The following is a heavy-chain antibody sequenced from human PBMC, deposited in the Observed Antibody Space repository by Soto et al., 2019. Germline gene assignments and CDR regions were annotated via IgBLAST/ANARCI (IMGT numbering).Heavy chain of an antibody. V-gene: IGHV4-31*03. J-gene: IGHJ6*03. D-gene: IGHD5-12*01. Sequence: PSETLSLTCTVSGGSISSGGYYWSWIRQHPGKGLEWIGYIYYSGSTYYNPSLKSRVTISVDTSKNQFSLKLSSVTAADTAVYYCAREAGEYDIVATISSLSKYYYYYYMDVWGKGTTVTVSS. CDR1: GGSISSGGYY. CDR2: IYYSGST. CDR3: AREAGEYDIVATISSLSKYYYYYYMDV.